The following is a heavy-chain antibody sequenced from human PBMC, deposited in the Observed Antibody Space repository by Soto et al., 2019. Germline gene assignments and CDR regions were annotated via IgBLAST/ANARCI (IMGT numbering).Heavy chain of an antibody. CDR3: ARGVVGASTGFQH. D-gene: IGHD1-26*01. V-gene: IGHV4-59*01. J-gene: IGHJ1*01. Sequence: SETLSLTCTVSGGSISSFHWSWIRQPPGKGLEWIGFISNSGSTNYNPSLKSRVTISLDTSKNQFSLKLSSVGAADTAVYYCARGVVGASTGFQHWGQGTLVTVS. CDR2: ISNSGST. CDR1: GGSISSFH.